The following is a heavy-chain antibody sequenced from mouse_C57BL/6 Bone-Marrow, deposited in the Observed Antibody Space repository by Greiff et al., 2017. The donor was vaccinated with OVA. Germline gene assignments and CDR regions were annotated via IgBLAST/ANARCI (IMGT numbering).Heavy chain of an antibody. V-gene: IGHV1-58*01. CDR1: GYTFTSYG. CDR2: IYIGNGYT. Sequence: VQLKESGAELVRPGSSVKMSCKTSGYTFTSYGINWVKQRPGQGLEWIGYIYIGNGYTEYNEKFKGKATLTSDTSSSTAYRQLSSRTSEDSAIYFCARRDYDYGVDYWGQGTTLTVSS. D-gene: IGHD2-4*01. J-gene: IGHJ2*01. CDR3: ARRDYDYGVDY.